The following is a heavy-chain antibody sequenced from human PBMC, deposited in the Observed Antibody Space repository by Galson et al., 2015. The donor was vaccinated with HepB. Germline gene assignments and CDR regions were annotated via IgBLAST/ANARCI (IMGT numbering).Heavy chain of an antibody. V-gene: IGHV1-18*01. CDR2: ISAYNGNT. CDR1: GYTFTSYG. J-gene: IGHJ6*03. CDR3: ARVAVRYYYYYMDV. Sequence: SVKVSCKASGYTFTSYGISWVRQAPGQGLEWMGWISAYNGNTNYAQKFQGRVTMTRNTSISTAYMELSSLRSEDTAVYYCARVAVRYYYYYMDVWGKGTTATVSS.